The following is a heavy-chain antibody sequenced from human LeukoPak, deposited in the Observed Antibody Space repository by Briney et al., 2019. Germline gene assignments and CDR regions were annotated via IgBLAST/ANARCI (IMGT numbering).Heavy chain of an antibody. V-gene: IGHV4-38-2*02. D-gene: IGHD3-10*01. CDR3: ARKGRGPYGSVNGYFDY. J-gene: IGHJ4*02. CDR2: IYHTGTT. Sequence: SETLSLTCTVSGNSISSGYYWGWIRQPPGKGLEWIGIIYHTGTTYYNSSLKSRVTISVDTSKHQFSLKLNFVTAADTAVYYCARKGRGPYGSVNGYFDYWGQGTLVTVSS. CDR1: GNSISSGYY.